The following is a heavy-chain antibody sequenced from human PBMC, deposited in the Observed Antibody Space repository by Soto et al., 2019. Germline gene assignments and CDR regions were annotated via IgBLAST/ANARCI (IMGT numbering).Heavy chain of an antibody. CDR1: GFTFSSYW. Sequence: GGSLRLSCAASGFTFSSYWMSWVRQAPGKGLEWVANIKQDGSEKYYVDSVKGRFTISRDNAKNSLYLQMNSLRAEDTAVYYCARGRLIVLMVYAVPDAFDFWGQGTMVTVSS. V-gene: IGHV3-7*01. CDR3: ARGRLIVLMVYAVPDAFDF. J-gene: IGHJ3*01. CDR2: IKQDGSEK. D-gene: IGHD2-8*01.